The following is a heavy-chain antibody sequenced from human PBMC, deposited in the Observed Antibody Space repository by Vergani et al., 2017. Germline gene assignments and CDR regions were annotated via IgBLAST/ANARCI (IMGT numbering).Heavy chain of an antibody. CDR3: AKHFRGWGIDY. J-gene: IGHJ4*02. Sequence: QVQLVESGGGVVQRGGSLRLSCATSGFTLSNYDMQWIRQGPGKGLEFVAFIQFDVGNQYYADSVKGRFTLSRDFSKNTLYLQMNSLRTDDTATYYCAKHFRGWGIDYWGQGTQVIVSS. V-gene: IGHV3-30*02. CDR1: GFTLSNYD. D-gene: IGHD3-16*01. CDR2: IQFDVGNQ.